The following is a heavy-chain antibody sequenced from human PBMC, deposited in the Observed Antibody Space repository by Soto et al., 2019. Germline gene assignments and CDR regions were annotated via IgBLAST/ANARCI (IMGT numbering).Heavy chain of an antibody. CDR3: ARGGPSGYSYGYNYYYYGMDV. V-gene: IGHV1-2*04. CDR2: INPNSGGT. D-gene: IGHD5-18*01. Sequence: GASVKVSCKASGYTFTGYYMHWVRQAPGQGLEWMGWINPNSGGTNYAQKFQGWVTMTRDTSISTAYMELSRLRSDDTAVYYCARGGPSGYSYGYNYYYYGMDVWGQGTTVTVSS. CDR1: GYTFTGYY. J-gene: IGHJ6*02.